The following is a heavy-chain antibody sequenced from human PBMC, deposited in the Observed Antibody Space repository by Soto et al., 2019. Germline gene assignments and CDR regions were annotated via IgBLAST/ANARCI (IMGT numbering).Heavy chain of an antibody. CDR2: ISGNGGTT. V-gene: IGHV3-23*01. CDR3: AKDRGGFTSGWEFFDF. J-gene: IGHJ4*02. Sequence: EVVLLESGGGLVQPGGSLRLSCAVSGVAFSFYSMSWVRQAPGKGLAWVASISGNGGTTYYAASWKGRFTFSRDNSKNTVYLQMNSLRGEDTAVYYCAKDRGGFTSGWEFFDFWGQGTLVTVSS. CDR1: GVAFSFYS. D-gene: IGHD6-19*01.